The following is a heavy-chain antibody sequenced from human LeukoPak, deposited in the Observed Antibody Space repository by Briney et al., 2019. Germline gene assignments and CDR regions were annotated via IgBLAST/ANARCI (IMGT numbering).Heavy chain of an antibody. CDR1: DGSFGTSY. CDR2: TNPSGDT. V-gene: IGHV4-34*01. J-gene: IGHJ5*02. Sequence: PSETLSLTCGASDGSFGTSYWNWFRQSPGQGLEWIGETNPSGDTKYNPSLKSRVTISADTSKNQVSLRLNSVTAADTAVYYCTKGLVTSGTRWFDPWGQGTLVTVS. CDR3: TKGLVTSGTRWFDP. D-gene: IGHD1-1*01.